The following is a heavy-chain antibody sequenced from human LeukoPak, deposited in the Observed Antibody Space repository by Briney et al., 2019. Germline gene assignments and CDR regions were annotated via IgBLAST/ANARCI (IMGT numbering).Heavy chain of an antibody. J-gene: IGHJ4*02. D-gene: IGHD3-10*01. V-gene: IGHV4-34*01. Sequence: SETLSLTCAVYGGSFSGYYWSWIRQPPGKGLEWIGEINHSGSTNYNPSLKSRVTISVDTSKNQFSLKLSSVTAADTAVYYCARDYYGSGSLFGYWGQGTLVTVSS. CDR3: ARDYYGSGSLFGY. CDR2: INHSGST. CDR1: GGSFSGYY.